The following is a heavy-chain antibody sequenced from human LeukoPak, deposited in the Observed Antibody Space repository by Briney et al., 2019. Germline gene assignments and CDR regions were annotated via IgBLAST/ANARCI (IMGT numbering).Heavy chain of an antibody. D-gene: IGHD3-10*01. V-gene: IGHV1-2*02. Sequence: ASVKVSCKASGYTFTDYYIHWVRQAPGQGLECMGWINPNSGGTNYAQKFQGRGTMTRDTSISTAYMELSSLRSADTAVYCCARGGSGSNFSWLDPWGQGTLVTVSS. CDR1: GYTFTDYY. CDR3: ARGGSGSNFSWLDP. J-gene: IGHJ5*02. CDR2: INPNSGGT.